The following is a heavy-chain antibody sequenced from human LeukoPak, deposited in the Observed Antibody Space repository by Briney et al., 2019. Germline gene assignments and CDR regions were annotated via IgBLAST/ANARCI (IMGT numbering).Heavy chain of an antibody. CDR3: ARDRSNNPYYFYYMDV. D-gene: IGHD1/OR15-1a*01. V-gene: IGHV4-34*01. Sequence: SETLSLTCAVYGGSFSGYYWSWIRQPPGKGLEWIGSIHYSRGTHYNPSLKSRVTISVDTSKNQFSLRLSSVSAADTALYYCARDRSNNPYYFYYMDVWGRGTTVTVSS. CDR2: IHYSRGT. J-gene: IGHJ6*03. CDR1: GGSFSGYY.